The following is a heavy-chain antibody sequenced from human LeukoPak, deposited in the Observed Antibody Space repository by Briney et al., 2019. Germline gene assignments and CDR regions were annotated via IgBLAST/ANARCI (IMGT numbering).Heavy chain of an antibody. J-gene: IGHJ4*02. CDR1: GGSISSGGYY. CDR3: ATTRGYGGNSVGY. D-gene: IGHD4-23*01. Sequence: SETLSLTCTVSGGSISSGGYYWSWIRQHPGKGLEWIGYIYYSGSTYYNPSLKSRVTISVDTSKNQFSLKLSSVTAADTAVYYCATTRGYGGNSVGYWGQGTLVTVSS. V-gene: IGHV4-31*03. CDR2: IYYSGST.